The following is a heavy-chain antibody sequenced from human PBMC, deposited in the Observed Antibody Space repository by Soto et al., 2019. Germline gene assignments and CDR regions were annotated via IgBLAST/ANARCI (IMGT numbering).Heavy chain of an antibody. Sequence: ASVKVSCKASGYTFTSYAMHWVRQAPGQRLEWMGIINPSGGSTSYAQKFQGRVTMTRDTSTSTVYMELNSLRSEDTAVYYCARVLYNWNDYYYYGMAVWGQGTTVTV. CDR2: INPSGGST. D-gene: IGHD1-1*01. J-gene: IGHJ6*02. CDR3: ARVLYNWNDYYYYGMAV. V-gene: IGHV1-46*01. CDR1: GYTFTSYA.